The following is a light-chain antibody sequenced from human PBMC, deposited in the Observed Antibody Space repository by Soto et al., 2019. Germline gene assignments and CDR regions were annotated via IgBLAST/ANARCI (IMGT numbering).Light chain of an antibody. J-gene: IGKJ4*01. CDR2: GAS. Sequence: EIVLTQSPATLSLSPVERATLSCMASENVRTFVDWYQQKPGQAPRLLIYGASNRATGIPARFSGSGSGTDFTLTISSLEPEDFAVYYCQQRSNWPPLTFGGGTKVDIK. CDR3: QQRSNWPPLT. V-gene: IGKV3-11*01. CDR1: ENVRTF.